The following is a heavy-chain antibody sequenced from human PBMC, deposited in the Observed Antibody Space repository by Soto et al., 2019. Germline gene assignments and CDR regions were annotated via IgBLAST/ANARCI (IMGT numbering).Heavy chain of an antibody. J-gene: IGHJ4*02. CDR1: GFTFGSYG. Sequence: PGGSLRLSCAASGFTFGSYGMHWVRQAPGKGLEWVAVISYHGSNKYYADSVKGRFTISRDNSKNTLYLQMNSLRAEDTAVYYCAKERAGSYYDFWSGYYEGWDYWGQGT. D-gene: IGHD3-3*01. CDR3: AKERAGSYYDFWSGYYEGWDY. V-gene: IGHV3-30*18. CDR2: ISYHGSNK.